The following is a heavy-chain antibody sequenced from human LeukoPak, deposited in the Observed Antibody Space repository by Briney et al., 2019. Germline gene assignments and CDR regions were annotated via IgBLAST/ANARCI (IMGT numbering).Heavy chain of an antibody. D-gene: IGHD1-26*01. CDR2: ISSSGSTI. Sequence: GRSLRLSCAASGFTFSDYYMSWIRQAPGKGLEWVSYISSSGSTIYYADSVKGRFTISRDNAKSSLYLQMNSLRDEDTAVYYCARDPYSGNYGDYYYYYMDVWGKGTTVTISS. V-gene: IGHV3-11*04. CDR3: ARDPYSGNYGDYYYYYMDV. CDR1: GFTFSDYY. J-gene: IGHJ6*03.